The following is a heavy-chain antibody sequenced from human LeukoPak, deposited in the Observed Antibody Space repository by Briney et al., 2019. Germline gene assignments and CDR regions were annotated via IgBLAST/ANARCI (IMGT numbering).Heavy chain of an antibody. CDR3: LLQMTYGELSDPDF. D-gene: IGHD3-16*02. V-gene: IGHV3-21*01. CDR1: GFTLSSLA. J-gene: IGHJ4*02. CDR2: GGTRSGTK. Sequence: GGSLRLSCAASGFTLSSLAMHWVRQAPGKGLEWVSSGGTRSGTKYYADSVMGRFTISRDSAMNSVSLQINSLRAEDTAVYYCLLQMTYGELSDPDFRGQGTLVTVSS.